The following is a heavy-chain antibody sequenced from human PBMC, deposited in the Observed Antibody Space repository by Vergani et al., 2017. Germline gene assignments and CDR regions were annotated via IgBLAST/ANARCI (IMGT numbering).Heavy chain of an antibody. J-gene: IGHJ5*02. D-gene: IGHD6-19*01. CDR3: ARSGIAVAGTSGWFDP. CDR2: IYYSGST. V-gene: IGHV4-61*05. Sequence: QLQLQESGPGLVKPSETLSLTCTVSGGSISSSSSYWGWIRQPPGKGLEWIGYIYYSGSTNYNPSLKSRVTISVDTSKNQFSLKLSSVTAADTAVYYCARSGIAVAGTSGWFDPWGQGTLVTVSS. CDR1: GGSISSSSSY.